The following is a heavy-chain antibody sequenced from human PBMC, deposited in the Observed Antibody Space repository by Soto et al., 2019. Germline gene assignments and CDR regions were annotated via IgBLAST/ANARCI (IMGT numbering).Heavy chain of an antibody. CDR3: AKDNGSGCDWLRVGDASDI. D-gene: IGHD5-12*01. Sequence: QVQLVESGGGVVQPGRSLRLSCAASGFTFSSYGMHWVRQAPGKGLEWVAVISYDGSNKYYADSVKGRLTISRDNSKHALYLQMDSLGGEDAAVYYCAKDNGSGCDWLRVGDASDIWGQGTMVTVSS. J-gene: IGHJ3*02. V-gene: IGHV3-30*18. CDR1: GFTFSSYG. CDR2: ISYDGSNK.